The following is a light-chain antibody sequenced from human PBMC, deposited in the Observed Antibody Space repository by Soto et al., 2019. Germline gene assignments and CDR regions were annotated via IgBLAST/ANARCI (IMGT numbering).Light chain of an antibody. CDR2: VAS. J-gene: IGKJ2*01. Sequence: DVQLTHSPCCLSSSVVDRVRISWLASQGINNYLAWYQQKPGKAPKLLIYVASILQSGVPSRFSGSGSGTQFTLTISSLQPEDFATYYCQQLNRYPYTFGQGTKVDIK. CDR3: QQLNRYPYT. V-gene: IGKV1-9*01. CDR1: QGINNY.